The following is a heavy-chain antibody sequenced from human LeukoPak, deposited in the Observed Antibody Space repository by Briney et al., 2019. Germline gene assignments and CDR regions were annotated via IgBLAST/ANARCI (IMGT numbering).Heavy chain of an antibody. CDR2: ISSNGGST. V-gene: IGHV3-64D*09. Sequence: GGSLRLSCAASGFTFSDYAMHWVRQAPGKGLEYVSVISSNGGSTYYADSLKGRFTISRDNSNNTLYLQMSSLRAEDTAVYYCAKDKGIYCSSIDCSPGMDVWGQGTTVTVSS. D-gene: IGHD2-2*01. CDR1: GFTFSDYA. J-gene: IGHJ6*02. CDR3: AKDKGIYCSSIDCSPGMDV.